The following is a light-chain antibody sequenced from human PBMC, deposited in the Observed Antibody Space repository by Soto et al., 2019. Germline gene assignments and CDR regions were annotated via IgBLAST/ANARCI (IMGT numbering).Light chain of an antibody. Sequence: QPVLTQSPSASASLGASVKLTCTLSSGHSSYAIAWHQQQPEKGPRYLMKLNSDGSHSKGDGIPDRFSGSSSGAERYLTISSLQSEDEADYYCQTWGTGEGFGGGTKVTVL. CDR2: LNSDGSH. CDR1: SGHSSYA. J-gene: IGLJ3*02. CDR3: QTWGTGEG. V-gene: IGLV4-69*01.